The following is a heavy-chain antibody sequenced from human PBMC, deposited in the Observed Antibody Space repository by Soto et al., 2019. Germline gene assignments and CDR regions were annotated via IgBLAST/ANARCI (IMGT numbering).Heavy chain of an antibody. CDR1: GFTFSNYY. CDR3: AREETAWPLAYGLDV. Sequence: PGGSLRLSCAVSGFTFSNYYIHWVRQAPGKGLEWVSSIRSGRDTFYADSVKGRFSISRDDATSSVSLQMNSLGGEDTAVYFCAREETAWPLAYGLDVWGQGTTVTVSS. V-gene: IGHV3-21*01. D-gene: IGHD2-21*02. CDR2: IRSGRDT. J-gene: IGHJ6*02.